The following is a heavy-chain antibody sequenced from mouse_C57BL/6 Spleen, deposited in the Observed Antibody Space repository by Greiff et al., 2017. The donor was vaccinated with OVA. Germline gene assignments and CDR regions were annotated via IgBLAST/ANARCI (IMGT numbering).Heavy chain of an antibody. CDR1: GYTFTDYY. D-gene: IGHD2-1*01. CDR2: INPNNGGT. Sequence: EVQLQQSGPELVKPGASVKISCKASGYTFTDYYMNWVKQSPGKSLEWIGDINPNNGGTSYNQKFKGKATLTVDKSSSTAYMELRSLTSEDSAVYYCARFRNYDDAMDYWGQGTSVTVSS. CDR3: ARFRNYDDAMDY. V-gene: IGHV1-26*01. J-gene: IGHJ4*01.